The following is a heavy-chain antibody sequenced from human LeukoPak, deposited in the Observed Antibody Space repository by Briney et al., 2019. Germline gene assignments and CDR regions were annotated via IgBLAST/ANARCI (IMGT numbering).Heavy chain of an antibody. D-gene: IGHD3-9*01. CDR3: ARERLVIIED. Sequence: PGGSLRLSCAASGFTFSSYGMHWVRQAPGRGLEWVAVISYDGSNKYYADSVKGRFTISRDNSKNTLYLQMNSLRAEDTAVYYCARERLVIIEDWGQGTLVTVSS. CDR1: GFTFSSYG. V-gene: IGHV3-30*19. J-gene: IGHJ4*02. CDR2: ISYDGSNK.